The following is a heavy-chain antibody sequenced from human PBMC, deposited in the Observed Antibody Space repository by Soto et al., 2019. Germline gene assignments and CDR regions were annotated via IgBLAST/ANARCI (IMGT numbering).Heavy chain of an antibody. CDR3: ARSFAPFDI. D-gene: IGHD6-6*01. Sequence: QITLKESGRTLVKPTQTLTLTCTFSGFSLSTSGVGVGWIRQPPGKALEWLASIYWDDDKRYSPSLKSRLTITKDTSKNQVFLTMTNMDPVDTGTYYCARSFAPFDIWGQGIMVTVSS. CDR1: GFSLSTSGVG. CDR2: IYWDDDK. V-gene: IGHV2-5*02. J-gene: IGHJ3*02.